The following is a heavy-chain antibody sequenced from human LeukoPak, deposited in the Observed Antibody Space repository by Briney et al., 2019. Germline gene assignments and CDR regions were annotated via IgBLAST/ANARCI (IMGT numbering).Heavy chain of an antibody. CDR3: ARDPGGAFDI. J-gene: IGHJ3*02. CDR1: AFTFSSYG. V-gene: IGHV3-30*02. CDR2: IQYDRTNE. D-gene: IGHD3-10*01. Sequence: PGGSLRLSCAASAFTFSSYGMHWVRQAPGKGLEWVAYIQYDRTNEQYAHSVKGRFRISRDNSNNILYLQMNSLRAEDTAVYYCARDPGGAFDIWGQGTMVTVSS.